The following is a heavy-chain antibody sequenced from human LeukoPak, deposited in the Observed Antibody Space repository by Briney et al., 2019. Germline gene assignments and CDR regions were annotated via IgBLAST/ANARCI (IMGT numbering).Heavy chain of an antibody. CDR1: GYTFTSYG. CDR2: TSAYNGDT. J-gene: IGHJ4*02. V-gene: IGHV1-18*01. CDR3: ARDTSAWSSGWYVLHY. D-gene: IGHD6-19*01. Sequence: ASVKVSCKASGYTFTSYGINWVRQAPGQGLEWMGWTSAYNGDTKYAQKVQGRVTMTTDTSTSTAYMELRSLRSDDTAVYYCARDTSAWSSGWYVLHYWGQGTLVTVSS.